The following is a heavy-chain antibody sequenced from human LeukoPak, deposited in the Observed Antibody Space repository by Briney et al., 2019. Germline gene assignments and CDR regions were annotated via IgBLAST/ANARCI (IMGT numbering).Heavy chain of an antibody. CDR1: GFTFSSYS. CDR3: ARESSSWYFPYYYYYYMDV. V-gene: IGHV3-21*01. D-gene: IGHD6-13*01. J-gene: IGHJ6*03. CDR2: ITSSSSYI. Sequence: GGSLRLSCAGSGFTFSSYSMNWVRQAPGKGLEWVSSITSSSSYIYYADSVKGRFTISRDNAKKSVYLQMNSLRAEDTAVYYCARESSSWYFPYYYYYYMDVWGKGTTVTVSS.